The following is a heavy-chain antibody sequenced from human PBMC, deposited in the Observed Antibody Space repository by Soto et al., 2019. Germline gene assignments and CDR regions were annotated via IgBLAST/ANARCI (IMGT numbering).Heavy chain of an antibody. J-gene: IGHJ4*02. V-gene: IGHV3-33*01. CDR3: ARDSLELGYSSSWPLDY. Sequence: PGGSLRLSCAASGFTFSSYGMHWVRQAPGKGLEWVAVIWYDGSNKYYADSVKGRFTISRDNSKNTLYLQMNSLRAEDTAVYYCARDSLELGYSSSWPLDYWGQGTLVTVSS. CDR1: GFTFSSYG. CDR2: IWYDGSNK. D-gene: IGHD6-13*01.